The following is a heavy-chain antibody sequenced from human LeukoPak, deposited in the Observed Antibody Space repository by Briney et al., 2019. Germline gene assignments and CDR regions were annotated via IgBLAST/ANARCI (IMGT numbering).Heavy chain of an antibody. CDR2: ISPSGGST. CDR3: ARAPPGLGFDY. J-gene: IGHJ4*02. V-gene: IGHV1-46*01. D-gene: IGHD1-14*01. CDR1: GYTFTSYY. Sequence: ASVKVSCKASGYTFTSYYIHWVRQAPGHGLEWMGIISPSGGSTTYAQKFQGRVTMARDTATGTVYMELSSLRSEDTAVYYCARAPPGLGFDYWGQGTLVTVSS.